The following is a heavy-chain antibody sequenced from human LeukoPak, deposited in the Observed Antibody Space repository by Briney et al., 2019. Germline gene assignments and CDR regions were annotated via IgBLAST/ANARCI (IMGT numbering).Heavy chain of an antibody. J-gene: IGHJ5*02. CDR1: GFTFSNAW. CDR3: TTIKHSSIHNWLDP. CDR2: IKSKTDGGTT. Sequence: GGSLRLSCAASGFTFSNAWMSWVRQPPGKGLEWVGSIKSKTDGGTTDYAAPVKGRFTITRDDSKNTLYLQMNRLKTEDTAVYYCTTIKHSSIHNWLDPWGQGTLVTVSS. D-gene: IGHD6-13*01. V-gene: IGHV3-15*01.